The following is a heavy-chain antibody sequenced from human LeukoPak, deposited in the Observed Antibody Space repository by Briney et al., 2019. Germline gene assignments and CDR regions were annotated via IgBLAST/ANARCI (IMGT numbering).Heavy chain of an antibody. Sequence: SVKVSCKASGGTFSSYAISWVRQAPGQGHEWMGGIIPIFGTANYAQKFQGRVTITADKSTSTAYMELSSLRSEDTAVYYCASSSGYPGLIDYWGQGTLVTVSS. V-gene: IGHV1-69*06. CDR2: IIPIFGTA. J-gene: IGHJ4*02. CDR3: ASSSGYPGLIDY. D-gene: IGHD3-22*01. CDR1: GGTFSSYA.